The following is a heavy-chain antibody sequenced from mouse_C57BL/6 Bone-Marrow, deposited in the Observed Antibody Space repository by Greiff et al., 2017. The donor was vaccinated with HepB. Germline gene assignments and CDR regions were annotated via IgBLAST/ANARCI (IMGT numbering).Heavy chain of an antibody. CDR1: GFTFSDYY. J-gene: IGHJ2*01. V-gene: IGHV5-16*01. D-gene: IGHD1-1*01. CDR3: ARGDYGSSYPYFDY. Sequence: EVHLVESEGGLVQPGRSMKLSCTASGFTFSDYYMAWVRQVPEKGLEWVANINYDGSSTYYLDSLKSRFIISRDNAKNILYLQMSSLKSEDTATYYCARGDYGSSYPYFDYGGQGTTLTVSS. CDR2: INYDGSST.